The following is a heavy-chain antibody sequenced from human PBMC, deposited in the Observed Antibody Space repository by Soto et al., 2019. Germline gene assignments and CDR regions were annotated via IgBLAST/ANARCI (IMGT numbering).Heavy chain of an antibody. J-gene: IGHJ3*02. Sequence: GGSLRLSCAASGFTFSSYWMSWVRQAPGKGLEWVANIKQDGSEKYYVDSVKGRFTISRDNSKNTLYLQMNSLRAEDTALYYCARRAFGSSRSFDIWGQGTMVT. V-gene: IGHV3-7*03. CDR3: ARRAFGSSRSFDI. CDR2: IKQDGSEK. D-gene: IGHD6-6*01. CDR1: GFTFSSYW.